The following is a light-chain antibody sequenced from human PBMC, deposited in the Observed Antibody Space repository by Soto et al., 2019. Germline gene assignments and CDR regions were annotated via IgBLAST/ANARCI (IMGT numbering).Light chain of an antibody. J-gene: IGKJ3*01. V-gene: IGKV1-9*01. CDR2: AAS. CDR3: QQLNTYPPFT. Sequence: DIPLTQSPSFLSASVGDRVTITCRASQDISRYLAWYQQKAGKAPKLLIYAASTLQKGVPSRFSGSGSGTEFTLSICSLQPDDFASYYCQQLNTYPPFTFGPGTEVDI. CDR1: QDISRY.